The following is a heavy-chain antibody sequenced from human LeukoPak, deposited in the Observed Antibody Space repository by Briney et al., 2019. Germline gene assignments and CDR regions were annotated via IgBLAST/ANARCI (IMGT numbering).Heavy chain of an antibody. J-gene: IGHJ5*02. CDR1: GGSFSGYY. V-gene: IGHV4-34*01. D-gene: IGHD3-10*01. CDR2: INHSGST. CDR3: ARVWWMVRGVIPFDP. Sequence: SETLSLTCAVYGGSFSGYYWSWIRQPPEKGLEWIGEINHSGSTNYNPSLKSRVTISVDTSKNQFSLKLSSVTAADTAVYYCARVWWMVRGVIPFDPWGQGTLVTVSS.